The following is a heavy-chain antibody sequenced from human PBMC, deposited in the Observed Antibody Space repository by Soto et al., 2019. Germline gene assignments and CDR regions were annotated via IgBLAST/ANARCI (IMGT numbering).Heavy chain of an antibody. D-gene: IGHD2-15*01. V-gene: IGHV1-18*01. J-gene: IGHJ4*02. CDR3: ARDRDLLDIVVVVAATLFDY. Sequence: GASVKVSCKASGYTFTSYGISWVRQAPGQGLEWMGWISAYNGNTNYAQKLQGRVTMTTDTSTSIAYMELRSLRSDDTAVYYCARDRDLLDIVVVVAATLFDYWGQGTLVTVSS. CDR1: GYTFTSYG. CDR2: ISAYNGNT.